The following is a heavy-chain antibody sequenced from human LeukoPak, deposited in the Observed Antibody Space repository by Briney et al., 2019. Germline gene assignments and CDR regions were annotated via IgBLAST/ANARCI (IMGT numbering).Heavy chain of an antibody. CDR1: GFSLSTSELT. CDR3: ARFSGSYVSP. D-gene: IGHD1-26*01. J-gene: IGHJ5*02. V-gene: IGHV4-38-2*01. CDR2: INHSGST. Sequence: SGPSLVKPTQTLTLTCSFSGFSLSTSELTVGWIRQPPGKGLEWIGEINHSGSTNYNPSLKSRVTISVDASKNQFSLKLSSVTAADTAVYYCARFSGSYVSPWGQGTLVTVSS.